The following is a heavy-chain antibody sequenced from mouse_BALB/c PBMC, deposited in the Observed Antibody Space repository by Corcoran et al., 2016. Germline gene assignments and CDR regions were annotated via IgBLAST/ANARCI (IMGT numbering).Heavy chain of an antibody. Sequence: EVQLQQSGAELVKPGASVKLSCTASGFNIKDTYMHWVKQRPEQGLEWIGRIDPANGNTKYDPKFQGKATITADTSSNTAYLQLSSLTSKDTAVYYCASNYGRFAYWGQGTLVTVST. CDR1: GFNIKDTY. J-gene: IGHJ3*01. CDR3: ASNYGRFAY. V-gene: IGHV14-3*02. CDR2: IDPANGNT. D-gene: IGHD1-1*02.